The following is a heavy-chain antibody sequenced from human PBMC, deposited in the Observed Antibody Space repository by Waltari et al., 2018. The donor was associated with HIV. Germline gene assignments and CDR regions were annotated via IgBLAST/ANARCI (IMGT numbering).Heavy chain of an antibody. CDR1: GFSLSDYA. CDR2: VWPEGNTR. CDR3: TRQGNIGTYFGGHR. Sequence: QLVESGGNVVQPGKSLRLSCVTDGFSLSDYAMSWFRQAPGGGLEWGALVWPEGNTRFYVPLGRGRFSISRDNTKKAVFLQMRALRADDTGIYFCTRQGNIGTYFGGHRWGRGT. D-gene: IGHD3-10*01. J-gene: IGHJ4*02. V-gene: IGHV3-33*01.